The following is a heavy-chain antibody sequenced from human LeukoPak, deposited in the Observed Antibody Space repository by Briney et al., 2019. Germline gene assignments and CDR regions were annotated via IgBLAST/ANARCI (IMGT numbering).Heavy chain of an antibody. J-gene: IGHJ3*02. Sequence: PGRSLRLSCAASGFTFSSYAMSWVRQAPGKGLEWVSVLSGSGGTTYYADSVKGRFTISRDNSKNTLYLQMSSLSAEDTAVYYCAKVSPEYSSSWYRYDGVDIWGQGTMVTVSS. D-gene: IGHD6-13*01. CDR2: LSGSGGTT. CDR3: AKVSPEYSSSWYRYDGVDI. CDR1: GFTFSSYA. V-gene: IGHV3-23*01.